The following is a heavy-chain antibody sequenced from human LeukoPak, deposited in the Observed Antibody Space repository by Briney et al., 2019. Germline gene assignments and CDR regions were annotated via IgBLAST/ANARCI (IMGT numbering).Heavy chain of an antibody. V-gene: IGHV4-59*01. J-gene: IGHJ4*02. CDR1: GASINSYY. D-gene: IGHD5-24*01. Sequence: SETLSLTCTVSGASINSYYWTWIRQSPGKGLEWIGYAYHIGSTNYHPSLKSRVTISIDKSRNQFSLNLRSVTAADTAIYYCAREGPDGDFDCWGQGTLVTVSS. CDR3: AREGPDGDFDC. CDR2: AYHIGST.